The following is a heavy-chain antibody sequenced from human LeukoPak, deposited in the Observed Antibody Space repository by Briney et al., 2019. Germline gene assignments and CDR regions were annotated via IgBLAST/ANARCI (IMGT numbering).Heavy chain of an antibody. Sequence: PGGSLRLSCAASGSGFTLTTFGLHWVRQAPGKGLEWVAVISSNGRITYYTDSVKGRFTISRDNSKNTVYLQMDSLRAEDTALYYCAREVTTKTAFDFWGQGTLVTVSS. CDR1: GSGFTLTTFG. D-gene: IGHD4-11*01. J-gene: IGHJ4*02. V-gene: IGHV3-30*03. CDR3: AREVTTKTAFDF. CDR2: ISSNGRIT.